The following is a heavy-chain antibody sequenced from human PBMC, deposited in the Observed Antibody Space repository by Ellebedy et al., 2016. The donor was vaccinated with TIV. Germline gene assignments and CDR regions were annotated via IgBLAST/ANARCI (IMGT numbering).Heavy chain of an antibody. V-gene: IGHV3-43*01. CDR2: ISWDGGST. CDR1: GFNFDYYT. Sequence: GESLKISCAASGFNFDYYTMHWVRQAPGKGLEWVSLISWDGGSTYYADSVKGRFTISRDNSKNSMSLQMDSLTTEDTALYYCTKDGTLRGSYWYYFDFWGPGTLVTVSS. D-gene: IGHD1-26*01. CDR3: TKDGTLRGSYWYYFDF. J-gene: IGHJ4*02.